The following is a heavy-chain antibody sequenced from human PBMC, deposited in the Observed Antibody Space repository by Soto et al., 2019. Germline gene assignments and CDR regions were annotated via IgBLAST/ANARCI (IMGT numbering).Heavy chain of an antibody. J-gene: IGHJ6*02. V-gene: IGHV3-23*01. CDR3: PKGDQYCSGGNRSSFYSYPMDL. CDR1: VFTFGNYA. Sequence: PVGSVRLSCAASVFTFGNYAMSWVRQSPGKWLEWVSSISDSGGRTYYADSVKGRFTISRDNPKTTLYLQMTSLRVEDTAVYYFPKGDQYCSGGNRSSFYSYPMDLLGQGTTVTVSS. D-gene: IGHD2-15*01. CDR2: ISDSGGRT.